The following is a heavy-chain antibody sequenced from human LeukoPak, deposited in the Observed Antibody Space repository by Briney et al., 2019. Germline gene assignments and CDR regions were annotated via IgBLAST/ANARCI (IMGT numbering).Heavy chain of an antibody. Sequence: SQTLSLTCTVSGGSISSGGYYWSWIRQPPGKGLEWIGYIYHSGSTYYNPSLKSRVTISVDRSKNQFSLKLSSVTAADTAVYYCARHYRRGAAIDYWGQGTLVTVSS. J-gene: IGHJ4*02. V-gene: IGHV4-30-2*01. D-gene: IGHD3-16*02. CDR2: IYHSGST. CDR1: GGSISSGGYY. CDR3: ARHYRRGAAIDY.